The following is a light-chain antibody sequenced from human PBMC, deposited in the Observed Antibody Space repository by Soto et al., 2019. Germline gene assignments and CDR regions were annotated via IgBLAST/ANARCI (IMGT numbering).Light chain of an antibody. CDR3: YQHNNTTPWT. J-gene: IGKJ1*01. Sequence: DIWMSQTPGSLPVPRSEGPTIHCKFIQSDLYRSNNKNSIAWYQQQPGQPPKLLIYWASTRESGVPERFSGSGSGTDYTLTISSMQAEDVAAYYCYQHNNTTPWTFGRGTLVDI. CDR2: WAS. V-gene: IGKV4-1*01. CDR1: QSDLYRSNNKNS.